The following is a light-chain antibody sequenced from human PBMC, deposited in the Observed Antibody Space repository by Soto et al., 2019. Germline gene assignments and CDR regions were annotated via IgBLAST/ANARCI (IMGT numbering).Light chain of an antibody. J-gene: IGKJ4*01. V-gene: IGKV3-15*01. CDR2: GAS. Sequence: EIVMTQSPATLSVSPGERATLSCRASQSVSSNLAWYQQKPGQAPRLLIYGASTRANSIPARFSGSESGTEFTLTISSLQSEDFAVYYCQQYNNWPLTFGGGTKVEIK. CDR3: QQYNNWPLT. CDR1: QSVSSN.